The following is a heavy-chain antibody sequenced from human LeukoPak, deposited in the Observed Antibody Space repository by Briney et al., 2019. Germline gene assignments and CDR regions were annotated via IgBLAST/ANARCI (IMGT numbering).Heavy chain of an antibody. Sequence: SETLSLTCAVYGGSSSGYYWSWIRQPPGKGLEWIGEINHSGSTNYNPSLKSRVTISVDTSKNQFSLKLSSVTAADTAVYYCAGLVAGVWFDPWGQGTLVTVSS. J-gene: IGHJ5*02. CDR3: AGLVAGVWFDP. CDR2: INHSGST. V-gene: IGHV4-34*01. CDR1: GGSSSGYY. D-gene: IGHD2-15*01.